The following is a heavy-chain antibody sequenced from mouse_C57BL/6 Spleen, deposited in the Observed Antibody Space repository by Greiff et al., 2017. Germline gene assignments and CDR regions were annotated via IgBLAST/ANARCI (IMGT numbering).Heavy chain of an antibody. D-gene: IGHD2-5*01. CDR1: GYTFTSYW. CDR3: ARCSNYPWFAY. CDR2: IYPGSGST. J-gene: IGHJ3*01. Sequence: QVQLQQPGAELVKPGASVKMSCKASGYTFTSYWITWVKQRPGQGLEWIGDIYPGSGSTNYNEKFKSKATLTLDTSSSTAYMQLSSLTSEDSAVYYCARCSNYPWFAYWGQGTLVTVSA. V-gene: IGHV1-55*01.